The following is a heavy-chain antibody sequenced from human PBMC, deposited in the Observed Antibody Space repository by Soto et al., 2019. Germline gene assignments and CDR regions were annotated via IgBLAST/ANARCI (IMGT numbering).Heavy chain of an antibody. D-gene: IGHD6-13*01. CDR2: ISSSGSTI. Sequence: QVQLVESGGGLDKPGGSLRLSCAASGFTFSDYYMSWIRKAPGKGLEWVSYISSSGSTIYYADSVKGRFTISRDNAKNPLDLQMNSLRAEDTAVYYCARDHSSSYYYYYGMDVWGQGTTVTVSS. V-gene: IGHV3-11*01. J-gene: IGHJ6*02. CDR1: GFTFSDYY. CDR3: ARDHSSSYYYYYGMDV.